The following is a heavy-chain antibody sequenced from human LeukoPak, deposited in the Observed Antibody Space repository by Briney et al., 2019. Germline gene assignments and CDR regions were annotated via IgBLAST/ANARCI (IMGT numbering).Heavy chain of an antibody. J-gene: IGHJ4*02. V-gene: IGHV4-34*01. CDR3: ARGPTGYCSSTSCAKFDY. CDR1: GGSFSGYY. CDR2: INHSGST. Sequence: PSETLSLTYAVYGGSFSGYYWSWIRQPPGKGLEWIGEINHSGSTNYNPSLKSRVTISVDTSKNQFSLKLSSVTAADTAVYYCARGPTGYCSSTSCAKFDYWGQGTLVTVSS. D-gene: IGHD2-2*01.